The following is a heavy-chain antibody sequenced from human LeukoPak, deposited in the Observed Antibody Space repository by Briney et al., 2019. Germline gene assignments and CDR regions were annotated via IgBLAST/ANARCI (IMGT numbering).Heavy chain of an antibody. J-gene: IGHJ4*02. CDR3: ARHQALSVAGIDY. D-gene: IGHD6-19*01. CDR2: IYPGDSDT. Sequence: GESLKISCKGSGYSFTSYWIGWVRQMPGKGLEWMGIIYPGDSDTRYSPSFQGQVTISADKSISTAYLQWSSLKASDTAMYYCARHQALSVAGIDYWGQGTLVTVST. V-gene: IGHV5-51*01. CDR1: GYSFTSYW.